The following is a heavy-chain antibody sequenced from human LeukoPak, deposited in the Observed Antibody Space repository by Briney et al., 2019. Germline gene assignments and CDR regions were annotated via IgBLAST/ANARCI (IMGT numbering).Heavy chain of an antibody. CDR2: ISSSGSTV. D-gene: IGHD3-10*01. Sequence: GGSLRLSCAASGFTVSSNYMSWVRQAPGKGLEWVSYISSSGSTVYYADSVKGRFTISRDNAKNSLYLQMNSLRAEDTAVYYCARDHEGNFDYWGQGTLVTVSS. V-gene: IGHV3-11*01. CDR1: GFTVSSNY. J-gene: IGHJ4*02. CDR3: ARDHEGNFDY.